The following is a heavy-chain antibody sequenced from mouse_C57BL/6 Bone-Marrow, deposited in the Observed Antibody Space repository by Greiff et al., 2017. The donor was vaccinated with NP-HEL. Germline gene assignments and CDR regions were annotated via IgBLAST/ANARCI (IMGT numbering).Heavy chain of an antibody. Sequence: QVQLQQPGAELVMPGASVKLSCKASGYTFTSYWMHWVKQRPGQGLEWIGEIDPSDSYTNYNQKFKGKSTLTVDKSSSTAYMQLRSLTSEDSAVYYCAREGVITTIFDYWDQGNTLTVSS. V-gene: IGHV1-69*01. CDR3: AREGVITTIFDY. D-gene: IGHD1-1*01. CDR1: GYTFTSYW. J-gene: IGHJ2*01. CDR2: IDPSDSYT.